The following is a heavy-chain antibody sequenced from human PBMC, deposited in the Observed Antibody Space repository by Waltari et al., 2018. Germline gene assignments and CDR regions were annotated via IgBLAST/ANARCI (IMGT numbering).Heavy chain of an antibody. J-gene: IGHJ5*02. D-gene: IGHD6-13*01. CDR3: ARETAAGTNWFDP. V-gene: IGHV4-39*07. Sequence: QLQLQESGPGLVKPSETLSLTCTVSGGSISSSSYYWGWFRQPPGKGLEWIGSIYYSGSTYYNPSLKSRVTISVDTSKNQFSLKLSSVTAADTAVYYCARETAAGTNWFDPWGQGTLVTVSS. CDR2: IYYSGST. CDR1: GGSISSSSYY.